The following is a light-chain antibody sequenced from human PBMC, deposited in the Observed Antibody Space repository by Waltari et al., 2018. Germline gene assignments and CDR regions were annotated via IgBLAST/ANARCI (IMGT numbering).Light chain of an antibody. CDR1: ALPKKY. CDR3: YSTDSTGNHVV. J-gene: IGLJ2*01. V-gene: IGLV3-10*01. Sequence: SYELTQSPSVSVSPGQTARITCPGDALPKKYAFWYQQKSGQAPVLIIYDDNKRPSGIPERFSGSSSGTMATLTISGAQVEDEADYYCYSTDSTGNHVVFGGGTKLTVL. CDR2: DDN.